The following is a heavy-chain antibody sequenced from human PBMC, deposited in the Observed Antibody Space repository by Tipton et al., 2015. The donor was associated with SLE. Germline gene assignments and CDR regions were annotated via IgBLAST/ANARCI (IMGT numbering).Heavy chain of an antibody. J-gene: IGHJ4*02. CDR1: GGSFSGYY. V-gene: IGHV4-34*01. CDR3: ARGTGMGLDDYGDYSDY. D-gene: IGHD4-17*01. CDR2: IYYSGST. Sequence: TLSLTCAVYGGSFSGYYWSWIRQHPGKGLEWIGYIYYSGSTNYNPSLKSRVTISVDTSKNQFSLKLSSVTAADTAVYYCARGTGMGLDDYGDYSDYWGQGTLVTVSS.